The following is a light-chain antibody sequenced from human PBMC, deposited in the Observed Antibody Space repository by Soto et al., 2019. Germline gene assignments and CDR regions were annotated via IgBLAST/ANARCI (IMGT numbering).Light chain of an antibody. V-gene: IGLV2-14*01. CDR3: QSYDSSLSGSKVV. CDR2: EVA. Sequence: QSALTQPASVSGSPGQSITISCSGTSSDVGGYNSVSWYRQYPGKAPKLIIYEVANRPSGVPDRFSGSKSGTSASLAITGLQAEDEADYYCQSYDSSLSGSKVVFGGGTQLTVL. CDR1: SSDVGGYNS. J-gene: IGLJ2*01.